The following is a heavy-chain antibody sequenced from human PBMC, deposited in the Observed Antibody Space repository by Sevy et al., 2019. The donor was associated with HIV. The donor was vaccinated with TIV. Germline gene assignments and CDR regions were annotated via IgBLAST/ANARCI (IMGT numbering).Heavy chain of an antibody. CDR2: IIPIFGTA. J-gene: IGHJ3*02. Sequence: ASVKVSCKASGDTFSSYAISWVRQAPGQGLEWMEGIIPIFGTANYAQKFQGRVTITADESTTTGYMELSSLRSEDTAVPYCARDTMTTITTKAFDIWGQGTMVTVSS. D-gene: IGHD4-4*01. V-gene: IGHV1-69*13. CDR1: GDTFSSYA. CDR3: ARDTMTTITTKAFDI.